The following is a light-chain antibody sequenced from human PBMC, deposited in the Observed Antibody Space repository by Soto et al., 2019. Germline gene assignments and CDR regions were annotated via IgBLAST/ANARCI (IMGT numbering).Light chain of an antibody. V-gene: IGKV3-20*01. CDR3: QQYGNSPWT. CDR2: GAS. J-gene: IGKJ1*01. Sequence: EIALTQSPGTLSLSPGERATLSCRASQSIASSSFLAWYQQKPGQAPRLLIYGASSRATGIPDRFSGSGSGTDFTLTISRLEPEEFAVYYCQQYGNSPWTFGQGTKVDIK. CDR1: QSIASSSF.